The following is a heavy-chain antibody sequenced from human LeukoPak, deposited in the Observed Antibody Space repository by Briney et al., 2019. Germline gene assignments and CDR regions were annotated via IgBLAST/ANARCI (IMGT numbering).Heavy chain of an antibody. CDR1: GFTVSSNY. Sequence: PGGSLRLSCAASGFTVSSNYMSWVRQAPGKGLEWVSSISGSDDSLYYIDSVKGRFTISRDNAKNTVHLQMNTLRAEDTAIYYCAKGVNPGYNPGWSNFDYWGQGTLVTVSS. V-gene: IGHV3-23*01. D-gene: IGHD1-20*01. J-gene: IGHJ4*02. CDR2: ISGSDDSL. CDR3: AKGVNPGYNPGWSNFDY.